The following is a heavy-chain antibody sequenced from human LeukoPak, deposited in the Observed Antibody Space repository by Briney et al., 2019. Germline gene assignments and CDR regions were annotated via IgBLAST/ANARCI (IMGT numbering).Heavy chain of an antibody. CDR2: IYYSGST. D-gene: IGHD3-22*01. Sequence: SETLSLTCTVSGGSISSSSYYWGWIRQPPGKGLEWIGSIYYSGSTYYNPSLKSRVTISVDTPKNQFSLKLSSVTAADTAVYYCARQYYDSSGYYPYYYYYMDVWGKGTTVTVSS. CDR3: ARQYYDSSGYYPYYYYYMDV. V-gene: IGHV4-39*01. J-gene: IGHJ6*03. CDR1: GGSISSSSYY.